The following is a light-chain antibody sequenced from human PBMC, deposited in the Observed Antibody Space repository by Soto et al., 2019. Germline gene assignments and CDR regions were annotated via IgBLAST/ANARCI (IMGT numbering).Light chain of an antibody. Sequence: ELVMTQSPATLSVSPGERATLSCRASQSLSSNLAWYQQKPGQAPRLLIYGASTRATGVPARFSGSGSGTEFTLTISSLQSEDFAVYYCQQYNNWPPWTFGQGTKVDI. CDR3: QQYNNWPPWT. V-gene: IGKV3-15*01. CDR2: GAS. CDR1: QSLSSN. J-gene: IGKJ1*01.